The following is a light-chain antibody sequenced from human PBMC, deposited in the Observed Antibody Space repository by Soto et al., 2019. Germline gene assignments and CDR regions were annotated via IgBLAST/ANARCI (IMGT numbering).Light chain of an antibody. CDR3: QQYNTWLWT. CDR2: GAS. CDR1: QSVNAN. V-gene: IGKV3-15*01. J-gene: IGKJ1*01. Sequence: EVVMTQSPATLSVSPGERATLSCRASQSVNANLAWYQQKPGQAPRLLIHGASNRATGIPARFSGSGFGTDFILTISSLQPEDFAVYYCQQYNTWLWTFGQGTKVEI.